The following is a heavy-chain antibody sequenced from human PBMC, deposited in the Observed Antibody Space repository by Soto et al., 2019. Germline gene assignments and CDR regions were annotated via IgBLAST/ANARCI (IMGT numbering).Heavy chain of an antibody. CDR3: ARKIGGYAPFDD. D-gene: IGHD5-18*01. J-gene: IGHJ4*02. V-gene: IGHV4-28*01. CDR2: TNSTGST. CDR1: GHSMSGDVW. Sequence: QVQLRESGPGLVKPSDTLSLTCVVSGHSMSGDVWWGWIRQPPGRGLEWIGYTNSTGSTNFNPSLASPVSMSVDTSRSQLSLTVSSLTAGHTAVSYCARKIGGYAPFDDWGQGTLVTVSA.